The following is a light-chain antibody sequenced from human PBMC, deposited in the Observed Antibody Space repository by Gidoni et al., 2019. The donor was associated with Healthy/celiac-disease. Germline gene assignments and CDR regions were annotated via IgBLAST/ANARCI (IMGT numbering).Light chain of an antibody. V-gene: IGKV3-20*01. J-gene: IGKJ2*01. CDR2: GAS. CDR1: QSVSSSY. CDR3: QQYGSSPRT. Sequence: ELPKSAGTLSLSPGERATLSCRATQSVSSSYLAWYQQKPGQAPRLLIYGASSRATGIPDRFSGSGSGTDFTLTISRLEPEDFAVYYCQQYGSSPRTFGQGTKLEIK.